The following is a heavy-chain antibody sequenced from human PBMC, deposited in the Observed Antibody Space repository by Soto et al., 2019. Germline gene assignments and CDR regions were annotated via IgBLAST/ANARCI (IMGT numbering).Heavy chain of an antibody. D-gene: IGHD6-13*01. J-gene: IGHJ6*02. Sequence: PGGSLRLSCAASGFTFSSYDMHWVRPATGKGLEWVSAIGTAGDTYYPGSVKGRFTISRENAKNSLYLQMNSLRAGDTAVYYCARAPKGSSWLGRYGMGVRGQGTTVTASS. V-gene: IGHV3-13*01. CDR2: IGTAGDT. CDR1: GFTFSSYD. CDR3: ARAPKGSSWLGRYGMGV.